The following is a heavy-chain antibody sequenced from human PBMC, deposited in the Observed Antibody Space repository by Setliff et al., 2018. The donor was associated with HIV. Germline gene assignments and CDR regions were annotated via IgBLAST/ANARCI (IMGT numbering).Heavy chain of an antibody. J-gene: IGHJ4*02. CDR3: ATSPPGGSSDYIWGSDYFDH. CDR1: GLNVTRCD. V-gene: IGHV3-33*04. CDR2: SWFDGNNR. Sequence: PGESLKISCAASGLNVTRCDMHWVRQAPGKGLHWLAVSWFDGNNRRYAASVKGRFTISRDNSNNILYLHMDSLTAEDTAVYYCATSPPGGSSDYIWGSDYFDHWGQGALVTVSS. D-gene: IGHD5-12*01.